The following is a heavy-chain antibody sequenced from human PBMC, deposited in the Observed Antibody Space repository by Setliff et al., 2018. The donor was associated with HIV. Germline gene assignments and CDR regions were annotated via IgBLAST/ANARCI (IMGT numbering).Heavy chain of an antibody. V-gene: IGHV3-48*01. CDR3: ARERRHWGGNYYYYYMDV. J-gene: IGHJ6*03. Sequence: GGSLRLSCAASGFTFSSYSMNWVRQAPGKGPEWVSYISSSSSTIYYADSVKGRFIISRDDAKNSLYLQMNSLRAEDTAVYYCARERRHWGGNYYYYYMDVWGKGTTVTVS. CDR2: ISSSSSTI. D-gene: IGHD7-27*01. CDR1: GFTFSSYS.